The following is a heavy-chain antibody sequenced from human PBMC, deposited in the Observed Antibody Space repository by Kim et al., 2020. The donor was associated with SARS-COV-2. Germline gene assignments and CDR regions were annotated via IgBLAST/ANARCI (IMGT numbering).Heavy chain of an antibody. V-gene: IGHV1-69*13. CDR2: IIPIFGTA. J-gene: IGHJ6*02. CDR1: GGTFSSYA. Sequence: SVKVSCKASGGTFSSYAISWVRQAPGQGLEWMGGIIPIFGTANYAQKFQGRVTITADESTSTAYMELSSLRSEDTAVYYCARDPYSSGGAGLDYYYYYGMDVWGQGTTVTVSS. D-gene: IGHD6-19*01. CDR3: ARDPYSSGGAGLDYYYYYGMDV.